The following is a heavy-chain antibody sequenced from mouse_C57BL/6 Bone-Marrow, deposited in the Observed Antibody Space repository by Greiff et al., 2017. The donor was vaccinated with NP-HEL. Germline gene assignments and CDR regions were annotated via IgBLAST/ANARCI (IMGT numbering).Heavy chain of an antibody. Sequence: EVHLVESGGGLVKPGGSLKLSCAASGFTLSDYGMHWVRQAPEKGLEWVAYISSGSSTIYYADTVKGRFTISRDNAKNTLFLQMTSLRSEDTAMYYCARHDYWFAYWGQGTLVTVSA. V-gene: IGHV5-17*01. CDR3: ARHDYWFAY. J-gene: IGHJ3*01. CDR1: GFTLSDYG. D-gene: IGHD2-4*01. CDR2: ISSGSSTI.